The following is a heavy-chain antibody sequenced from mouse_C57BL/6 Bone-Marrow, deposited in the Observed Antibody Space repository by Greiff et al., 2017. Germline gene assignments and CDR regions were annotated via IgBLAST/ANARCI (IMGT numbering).Heavy chain of an antibody. CDR1: GYTFTGYW. D-gene: IGHD1-1*01. CDR3: ARWDQEASITTVVARYAMDY. J-gene: IGHJ4*01. CDR2: ILPGSGST. V-gene: IGHV1-9*01. Sequence: QVQLKESGAELMKPGASVKLSCKATGYTFTGYWIEWVKQRPGHGLEWIGEILPGSGSTNYNEKFKGKATFTADTSSNTAYMQLSSLTTEDSAIYYCARWDQEASITTVVARYAMDYWGQGTSVTVSS.